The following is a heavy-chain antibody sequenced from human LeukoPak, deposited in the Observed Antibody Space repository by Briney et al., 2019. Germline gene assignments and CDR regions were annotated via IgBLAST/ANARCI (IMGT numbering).Heavy chain of an antibody. CDR1: GFTFSNYG. CDR2: ISGSGVTT. D-gene: IGHD2-2*01. CDR3: SKWKAIVLVPAARSPIDY. V-gene: IGHV3-23*01. Sequence: GGSLRLSCAASGFTFSNYGMSWVRQAPGKGLEWVSAISGSGVTTYYADSVKGRFTIPRDNSKHTLNLQMNSLRAEDTAVYYCSKWKAIVLVPAARSPIDYWGQGTLVTVSS. J-gene: IGHJ4*02.